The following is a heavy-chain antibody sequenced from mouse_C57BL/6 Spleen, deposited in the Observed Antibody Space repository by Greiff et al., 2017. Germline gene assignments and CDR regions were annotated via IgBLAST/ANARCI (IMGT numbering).Heavy chain of an antibody. D-gene: IGHD2-5*01. CDR2: ISSGSSTI. J-gene: IGHJ4*01. Sequence: EVMLVESGGGLVKPGGSLKLSCAASGFTFSDYGMHWVRQAPEKGLEWVAYISSGSSTIYYADTVKGRFTISRDNAKNTLFLQMTSLRSEDTAMYYCARDYSNYVRGAMGYWGQGTSVTVSS. CDR1: GFTFSDYG. V-gene: IGHV5-17*01. CDR3: ARDYSNYVRGAMGY.